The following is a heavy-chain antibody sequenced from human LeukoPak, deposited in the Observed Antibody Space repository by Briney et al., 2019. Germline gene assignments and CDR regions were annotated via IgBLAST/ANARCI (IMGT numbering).Heavy chain of an antibody. Sequence: GGSLRLSCAASEFTFFTYSMSWVRQAPGKGLEWVANIKQDGSEKYYVDSVKGRFTISRDNSKNTLYLQMNSLRAEDTAVYYCAKEASAAKAATYFDYWGQGTLVTVSS. D-gene: IGHD6-13*01. J-gene: IGHJ4*02. CDR3: AKEASAAKAATYFDY. CDR2: IKQDGSEK. CDR1: EFTFFTYS. V-gene: IGHV3-7*03.